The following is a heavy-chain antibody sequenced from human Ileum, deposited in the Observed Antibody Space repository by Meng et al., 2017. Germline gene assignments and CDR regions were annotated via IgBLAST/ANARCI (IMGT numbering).Heavy chain of an antibody. CDR2: ISHSGSA. Sequence: QGKLPGSGPGLVRPSGTLSLPCAVSSGSISSNTYWSWVRQPPGKGLEWIGQISHSGSAYYNPSLKSRVTMSVDKSKSQFSLMLTSVTAADTAIYYCARHGGYSRDFWGQGTLVTVSS. CDR1: SGSISSNTY. D-gene: IGHD4-23*01. CDR3: ARHGGYSRDF. V-gene: IGHV4-4*02. J-gene: IGHJ4*02.